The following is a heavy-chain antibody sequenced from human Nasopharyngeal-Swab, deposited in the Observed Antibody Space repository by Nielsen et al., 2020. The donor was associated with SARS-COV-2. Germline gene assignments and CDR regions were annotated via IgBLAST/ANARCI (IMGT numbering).Heavy chain of an antibody. CDR2: ISSSSSYI. J-gene: IGHJ6*02. V-gene: IGHV3-21*04. D-gene: IGHD5-12*01. CDR1: GFTFSSYS. Sequence: GESLKISCAASGFTFSSYSMNWVRQAPGKGLEWVSSISSSSSYIYYADSVKGRFTISRDNSKNTVNLQINSLRVEDTAIYYCAKDRDSGDDSDDYYHYYGMDVWGQGTTVTVFS. CDR3: AKDRDSGDDSDDYYHYYGMDV.